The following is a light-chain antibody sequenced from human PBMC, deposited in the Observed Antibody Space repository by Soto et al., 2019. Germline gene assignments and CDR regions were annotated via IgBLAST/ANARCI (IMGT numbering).Light chain of an antibody. V-gene: IGKV1-33*01. J-gene: IGKJ5*01. CDR2: DAS. CDR1: QDISNY. CDR3: QQYGNLLT. Sequence: DIQMTQSPSSLSASVGDRVTITFQASQDISNYLNWYQQKPGKAPKLLIYDASNLETGVPSRFSGSGSGTDFTFTISSLQPEDIATYYCQQYGNLLTFGQGTRLEIK.